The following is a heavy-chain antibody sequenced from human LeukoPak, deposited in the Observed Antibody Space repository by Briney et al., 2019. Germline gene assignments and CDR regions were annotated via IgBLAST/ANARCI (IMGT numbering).Heavy chain of an antibody. CDR1: GGTFSSYA. J-gene: IGHJ4*02. CDR3: ASTTPPVTTVVGFDY. V-gene: IGHV1-69*04. D-gene: IGHD4-23*01. CDR2: IIPILGIA. Sequence: SVKVSCKASGGTFSSYAISWVRQAPGQGLEWMGRIIPILGIANYAQKFQGRVTITADKSTSTAYMELSSLRSEDTAVYYCASTTPPVTTVVGFDYWGQGTLVTVSS.